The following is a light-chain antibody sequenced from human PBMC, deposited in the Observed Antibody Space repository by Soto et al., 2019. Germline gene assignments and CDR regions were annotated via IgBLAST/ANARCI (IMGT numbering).Light chain of an antibody. CDR2: NNN. V-gene: IGLV1-44*01. Sequence: QPVLTQPPSASGTPGQRVTISCSGSSSNIGSNIVNWYQQLPGTAPKLLIYNNNQRPSGVPDRFSGSKSGTSASLAISGLQSEDEADYNCAAWGASLKGVVFGGGTQLTVL. CDR3: AAWGASLKGVV. CDR1: SSNIGSNI. J-gene: IGLJ2*01.